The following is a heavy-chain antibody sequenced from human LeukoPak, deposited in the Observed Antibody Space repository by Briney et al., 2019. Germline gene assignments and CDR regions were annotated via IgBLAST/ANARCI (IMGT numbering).Heavy chain of an antibody. V-gene: IGHV4-31*02. Sequence: WIGYIYYSGSTYYNPSLKSRVTISVDTSKNQFSLKLSSVTAADTAVYYCARDNDSSGYYFDYWGQGTLVTVSS. CDR3: ARDNDSSGYYFDY. CDR2: IYYSGST. J-gene: IGHJ4*02. D-gene: IGHD3-22*01.